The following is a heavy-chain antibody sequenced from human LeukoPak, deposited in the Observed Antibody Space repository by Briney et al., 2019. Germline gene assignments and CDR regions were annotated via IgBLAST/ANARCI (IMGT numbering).Heavy chain of an antibody. CDR3: ARVYYYDSSGYLGY. CDR1: EFTFSSYA. D-gene: IGHD3-22*01. Sequence: PGGSLRLSYAASEFTFSSYAMHWVRQAPGKGLEWVSSISSTSSYIYYADSVKGRFTISRDNAKNSLYLQMNSLRAEDTAVYYCARVYYYDSSGYLGYWGQGTLVTVSS. J-gene: IGHJ4*02. CDR2: ISSTSSYI. V-gene: IGHV3-21*01.